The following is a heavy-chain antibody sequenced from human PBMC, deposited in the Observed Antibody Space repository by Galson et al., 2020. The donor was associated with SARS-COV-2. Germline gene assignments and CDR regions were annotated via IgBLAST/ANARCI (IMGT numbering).Heavy chain of an antibody. V-gene: IGHV3-21*01. CDR1: GFTFSSYS. J-gene: IGHJ6*02. CDR3: ASLPSNGAYYYYGMDV. Sequence: TGGSLRLSCAASGFTFSSYSMNWVRQAPGKGLEWVSSISSSSSYIYYADSVKGRFTISRDNAKNSLYLQMNSLRAEDTAVYYCASLPSNGAYYYYGMDVWGQGTTVTVSS. D-gene: IGHD1-26*01. CDR2: ISSSSSYI.